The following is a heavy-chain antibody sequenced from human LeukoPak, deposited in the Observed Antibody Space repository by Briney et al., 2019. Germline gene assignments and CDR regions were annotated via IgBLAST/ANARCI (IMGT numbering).Heavy chain of an antibody. CDR2: FDPEDGVT. V-gene: IGHV1-24*01. CDR3: TTPLRTYDILTGYRGSYYFDY. CDR1: GYTLTELS. D-gene: IGHD3-9*01. J-gene: IGHJ4*02. Sequence: ASLKVSCKVSGYTLTELSMHSVRQAPGKGLEWMGGFDPEDGVTIYAQKFQGRVTMTEDTSTDTAYMELSRLRSEDTAVYYCTTPLRTYDILTGYRGSYYFDYWGQGTLVTVSS.